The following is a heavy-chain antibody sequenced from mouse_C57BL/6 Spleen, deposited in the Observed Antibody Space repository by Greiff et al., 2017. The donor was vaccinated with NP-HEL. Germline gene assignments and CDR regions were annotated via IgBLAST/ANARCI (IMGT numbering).Heavy chain of an antibody. CDR2: IYPRSGNT. CDR3: ARRESDGYYVYYAMGY. D-gene: IGHD2-3*01. Sequence: QVQLQQSGAELARPGASVKLSCKASGYTFTSYGISWVKQRTGQGLEWIGEIYPRSGNTYYNEKFKGKATLTADKSSSTAYMELRSLTSEDSAVYFCARRESDGYYVYYAMGYWGQGTSVTVSS. J-gene: IGHJ4*01. CDR1: GYTFTSYG. V-gene: IGHV1-81*01.